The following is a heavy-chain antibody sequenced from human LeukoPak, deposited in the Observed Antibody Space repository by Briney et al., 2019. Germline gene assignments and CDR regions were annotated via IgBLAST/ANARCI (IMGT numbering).Heavy chain of an antibody. V-gene: IGHV4-34*01. CDR3: ARDRAPYCSSTSCYQGHDY. D-gene: IGHD2-2*01. CDR2: INHSGST. CDR1: GGPFSGYY. Sequence: SETLSLTCAVYGGPFSGYYWSWIRQPPGKGLEWIGEINHSGSTNYNPSLKSRVTISVDTSKNQFSLKLSSVTAADTAVYYCARDRAPYCSSTSCYQGHDYWGQGTLVTVSS. J-gene: IGHJ4*02.